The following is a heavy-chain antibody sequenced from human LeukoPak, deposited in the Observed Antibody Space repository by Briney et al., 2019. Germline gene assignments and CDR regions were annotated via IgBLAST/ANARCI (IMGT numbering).Heavy chain of an antibody. CDR3: AHSPSSWYHDKYYFDY. Sequence: SGPTLVKPTQTLTLTCTFSGFSLSTSGVGVGWIRQPPGKALEWLALIYWDDDKRYSPSLKSRLTITKDTSKNQVVLTMTNMDPVDTATYYCAHSPSSWYHDKYYFDYWGQGTLVTVSS. D-gene: IGHD6-13*01. CDR1: GFSLSTSGVG. CDR2: IYWDDDK. V-gene: IGHV2-5*02. J-gene: IGHJ4*02.